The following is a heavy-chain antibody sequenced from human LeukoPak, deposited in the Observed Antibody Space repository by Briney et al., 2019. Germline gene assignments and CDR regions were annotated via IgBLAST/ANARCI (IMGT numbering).Heavy chain of an antibody. CDR2: VSHTGAT. V-gene: IGHV4-59*01. D-gene: IGHD1-26*01. CDR1: GASINGYF. J-gene: IGHJ3*01. Sequence: PWETLTLTCSVSGASINGYFWNWVRRTPEKRLEWIGYVSHTGATTSNPTLKSRVSITIDTSKSQISLTMTSVTAADSALYYCARDRRGSFYTFDLWGPGTIVSVS. CDR3: ARDRRGSFYTFDL.